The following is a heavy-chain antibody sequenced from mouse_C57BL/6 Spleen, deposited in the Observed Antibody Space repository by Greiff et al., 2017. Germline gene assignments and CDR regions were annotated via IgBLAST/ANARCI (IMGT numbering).Heavy chain of an antibody. CDR2: IYPGSGST. D-gene: IGHD1-1*01. Sequence: VQGVESGAELVKPGASVKMSCKASGYTFTSYWITWVKQRPGQGLEWIGDIYPGSGSTNYNEKFKSKATLTVDTSSSTAYMQLSSLTSEDSAVYYCARSGHYYGSREYFDYWGQGTTLTVSS. J-gene: IGHJ2*01. CDR3: ARSGHYYGSREYFDY. V-gene: IGHV1-55*01. CDR1: GYTFTSYW.